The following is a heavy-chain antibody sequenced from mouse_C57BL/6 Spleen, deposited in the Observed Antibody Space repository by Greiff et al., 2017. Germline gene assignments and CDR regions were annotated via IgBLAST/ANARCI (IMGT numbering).Heavy chain of an antibody. Sequence: VQLKESVAAHVRPGASVKVSCTASGFNIKNTYVHWVEQRPEQGLEWIGRIDPANGNTKYAPKLQGKATITADTASNTAYLQLSSLTSEDTAIYYCARADYSNPWFAYWGQGTLVTVSA. CDR3: ARADYSNPWFAY. CDR2: IDPANGNT. V-gene: IGHV14-3*01. CDR1: GFNIKNTY. D-gene: IGHD2-5*01. J-gene: IGHJ3*01.